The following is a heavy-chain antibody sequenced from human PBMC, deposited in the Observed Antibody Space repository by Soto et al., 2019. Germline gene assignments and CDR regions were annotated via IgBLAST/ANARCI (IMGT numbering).Heavy chain of an antibody. CDR3: AKDIDYDYYDSVGYMRYFDY. J-gene: IGHJ4*02. CDR1: GFSFHDYA. D-gene: IGHD3-22*01. Sequence: SLRLSCSASGFSFHDYAMHWVRQPPGKALEWVSGISWNSGAKGYADSVRGRFTISRDNSLHLQMNSVRPEDTAIYYCAKDIDYDYYDSVGYMRYFDYWGQGTLVTVSS. CDR2: ISWNSGAK. V-gene: IGHV3-9*01.